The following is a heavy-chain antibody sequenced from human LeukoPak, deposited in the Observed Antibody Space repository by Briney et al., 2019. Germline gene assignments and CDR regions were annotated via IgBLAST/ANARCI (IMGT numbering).Heavy chain of an antibody. V-gene: IGHV4-59*01. J-gene: IGHJ6*03. CDR3: ARDHQGTYFDFWSGSKANNYYYMDV. D-gene: IGHD3-3*01. CDR2: IYYSVST. Sequence: SETLSLTCTVSGGSISSYYWSWIRQPPGKGLEWIGYIYYSVSTNYNPSLKSRVTISVDTSKNQFSLKLSSVTAADTAVYYCARDHQGTYFDFWSGSKANNYYYMDVWGKGTTVTVSS. CDR1: GGSISSYY.